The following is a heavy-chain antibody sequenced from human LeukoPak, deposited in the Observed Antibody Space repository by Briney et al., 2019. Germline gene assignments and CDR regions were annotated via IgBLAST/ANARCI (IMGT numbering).Heavy chain of an antibody. CDR3: ARASRPTVTIDPYYFDY. J-gene: IGHJ4*02. D-gene: IGHD4-17*01. Sequence: GASVKVSCKASGGTFSSYAISWVRQAPGQGLGWMGRIIPILGIANYAQKFQGRVTMTRDTSTTTAYMEVSRLTSDDTAVYYCARASRPTVTIDPYYFDYWGQGTLVTVSS. CDR2: IIPILGIA. V-gene: IGHV1-69*04. CDR1: GGTFSSYA.